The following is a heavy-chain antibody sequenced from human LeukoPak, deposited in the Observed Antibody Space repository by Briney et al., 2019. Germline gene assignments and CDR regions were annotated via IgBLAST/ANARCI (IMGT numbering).Heavy chain of an antibody. CDR2: MNPNSGNT. V-gene: IGHV1-8*01. D-gene: IGHD3-22*01. Sequence: ASVKVSCKASGYIFTSYDINWVRQATGQGLEWMGWMNPNSGNTGYAQKFQGRVTMTRNTSISTAYMELSSLRSEDTAVYYCARGRAYYYDSSGYYYWLLWGQGTLVTVSS. CDR1: GYIFTSYD. J-gene: IGHJ4*02. CDR3: ARGRAYYYDSSGYYYWLL.